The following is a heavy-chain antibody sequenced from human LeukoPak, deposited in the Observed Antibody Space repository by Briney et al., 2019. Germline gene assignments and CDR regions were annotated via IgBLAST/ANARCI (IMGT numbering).Heavy chain of an antibody. Sequence: ASVKVSCKASGYTFTSYDINWVRQATGQGLEWMGWMNPNSGNTGYAQKFQGRVTMTRNTSISTAYMELSSLRSEDTAVYYCARVVVVPAAIRLAPFDYWGQGTLVTVSS. J-gene: IGHJ4*02. D-gene: IGHD2-2*01. CDR1: GYTFTSYD. CDR2: MNPNSGNT. CDR3: ARVVVVPAAIRLAPFDY. V-gene: IGHV1-8*01.